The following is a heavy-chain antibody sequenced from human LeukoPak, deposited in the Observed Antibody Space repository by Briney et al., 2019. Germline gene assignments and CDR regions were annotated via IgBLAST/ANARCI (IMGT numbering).Heavy chain of an antibody. D-gene: IGHD3-22*01. CDR2: IYHSGST. Sequence: SETLSLTCAVSGGSISSGGYSWSWIRQPPGKGLERIGYIYHSGSTYYNPSLKSRVTISVDRSKNQFSLKLSSVTAADTAVYYCARESNYYDSSGSIDYWGQGTLVTVSS. CDR1: GGSISSGGYS. CDR3: ARESNYYDSSGSIDY. J-gene: IGHJ4*02. V-gene: IGHV4-30-2*01.